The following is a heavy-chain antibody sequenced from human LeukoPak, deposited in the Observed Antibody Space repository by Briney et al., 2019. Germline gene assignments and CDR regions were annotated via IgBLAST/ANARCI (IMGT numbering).Heavy chain of an antibody. CDR1: GYTFTSYA. V-gene: IGHV7-4-1*02. Sequence: ASVKVSCKASGYTFTSYATNWVRQAPGQGLEWMGWINTNTGNPTYAQGFTGRFVFSLDTSVSTAYLQISSLKAEDTAVYYCVSGSNLGDYWGQGTLVTVSS. CDR2: INTNTGNP. CDR3: VSGSNLGDY. D-gene: IGHD1-26*01. J-gene: IGHJ4*02.